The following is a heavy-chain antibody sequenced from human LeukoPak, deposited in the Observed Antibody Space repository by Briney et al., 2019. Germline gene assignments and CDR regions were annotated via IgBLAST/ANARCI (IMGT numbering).Heavy chain of an antibody. CDR3: ARVPPMVRGVILYYFDC. V-gene: IGHV3-74*01. D-gene: IGHD3-10*01. Sequence: GGSLRLSCAVSGFTFSSYWMHWVRQAPGKGLVWVSRINRDGSSTSYADSVKRRFTISRDNTKNTLHLQMNSLRAEDTAVYYCARVPPMVRGVILYYFDCWGQGTLVTVSS. CDR2: INRDGSST. CDR1: GFTFSSYW. J-gene: IGHJ4*02.